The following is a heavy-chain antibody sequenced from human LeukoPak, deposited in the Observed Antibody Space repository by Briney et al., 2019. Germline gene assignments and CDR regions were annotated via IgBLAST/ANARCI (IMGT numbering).Heavy chain of an antibody. Sequence: GRSLRLSCAASGFTFSSYGMHWVRQAPGKGLEWVAVISYDGSNKYYADSVKGRFTISRDNSKNTLYLQMNSLRAEDTAVYYCAKGDREVTTVHRKLQLAAFDIWGQGTMVTVSS. V-gene: IGHV3-30*18. CDR2: ISYDGSNK. CDR1: GFTFSSYG. D-gene: IGHD4-17*01. J-gene: IGHJ3*02. CDR3: AKGDREVTTVHRKLQLAAFDI.